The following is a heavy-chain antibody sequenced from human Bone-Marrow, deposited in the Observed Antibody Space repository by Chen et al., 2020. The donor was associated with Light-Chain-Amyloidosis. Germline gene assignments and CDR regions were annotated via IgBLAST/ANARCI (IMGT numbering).Heavy chain of an antibody. CDR2: IYPDDSDA. CDR1: GSTFPNSW. D-gene: IGHD5-12*01. CDR3: ARRRDGYNFDY. Sequence: EVQLEQSGPEVKKPGESLKISCTGSGSTFPNSWIGWVRQMPGKGLEWMGVIYPDDSDARYSPSFEGQVTISADKSITTAYLQWRSLKASDTAMYYCARRRDGYNFDYWGQGTLVTVSS. J-gene: IGHJ4*02. V-gene: IGHV5-51*01.